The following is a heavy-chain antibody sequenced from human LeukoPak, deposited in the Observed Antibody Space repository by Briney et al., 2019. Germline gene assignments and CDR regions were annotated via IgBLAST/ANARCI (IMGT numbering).Heavy chain of an antibody. CDR2: ISGSGGST. V-gene: IGHV3-23*01. D-gene: IGHD2-2*01. J-gene: IGHJ4*02. CDR1: GFTFSSYG. CDR3: AKGMYSLVPAAAFDY. Sequence: GGSLRLSCAASGFTFSSYGMSWVRQAPGKGLEWVSAISGSGGSTYYADSVKGRFTISRDNSKNTLYLQMNSLRAEDTAVYYCAKGMYSLVPAAAFDYWGQGTLVTVSS.